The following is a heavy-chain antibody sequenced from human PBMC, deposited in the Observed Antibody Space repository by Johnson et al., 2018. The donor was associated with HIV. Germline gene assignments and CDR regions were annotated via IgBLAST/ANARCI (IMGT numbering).Heavy chain of an antibody. D-gene: IGHD1-26*01. Sequence: QVQLVESGGGVVQPGRSLRLSCAASGFTFSSYGMHWVRQAPGKGLEWVAVISYDGSNKYYADSVKGRFTISRDNSKNTLYLQMNSLRAEDTAVYYCASAWGELDDAFEIWGQGTMVTVSS. CDR1: GFTFSSYG. CDR2: ISYDGSNK. V-gene: IGHV3-30*03. J-gene: IGHJ3*02. CDR3: ASAWGELDDAFEI.